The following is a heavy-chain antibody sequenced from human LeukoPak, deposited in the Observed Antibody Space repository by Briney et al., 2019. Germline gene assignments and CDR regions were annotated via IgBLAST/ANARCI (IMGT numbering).Heavy chain of an antibody. Sequence: SETLSLTCAVSGGSISSSAYYWGWIRQPPGKGLEWIGNIYYRGSTYYNPSLKSRVTISVDTSKNQFSLQLSSVTAADTAVYYCARGVVVPAAMLDPWGQGTLVTVSS. V-gene: IGHV4-39*07. CDR3: ARGVVVPAAMLDP. CDR2: IYYRGST. D-gene: IGHD2-2*01. J-gene: IGHJ5*02. CDR1: GGSISSSAYY.